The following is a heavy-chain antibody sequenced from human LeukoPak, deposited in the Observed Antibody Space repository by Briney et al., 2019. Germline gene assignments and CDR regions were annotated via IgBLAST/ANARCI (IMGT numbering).Heavy chain of an antibody. CDR2: IRGDGVTT. Sequence: PGGSLRLSCAASGFTFSSHGMNWVRQAPGKGLEWVSGIRGDGVTTYYADSVKGRFTISRDNSKNTLYLQMNSLRAEDTAVYYCAKDRVGLLHWFDPWGQGTLVTVSS. CDR3: AKDRVGLLHWFDP. J-gene: IGHJ5*02. D-gene: IGHD3-10*01. V-gene: IGHV3-23*01. CDR1: GFTFSSHG.